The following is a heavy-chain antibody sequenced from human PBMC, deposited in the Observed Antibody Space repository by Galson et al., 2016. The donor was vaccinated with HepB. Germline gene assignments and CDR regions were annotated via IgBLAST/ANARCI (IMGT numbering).Heavy chain of an antibody. V-gene: IGHV4-34*01. D-gene: IGHD3-3*01. J-gene: IGHJ1*01. Sequence: SETLSLTCAVDGGSFSGYNWNWIRQPPGKGLEWIGEINHSGSTNYNPSLKSRVTISIDMSKNQFSLKLNSVTAADTAVYYCAREEWRGYYRYFQHWGQGTLVTVSS. CDR2: INHSGST. CDR3: AREEWRGYYRYFQH. CDR1: GGSFSGYN.